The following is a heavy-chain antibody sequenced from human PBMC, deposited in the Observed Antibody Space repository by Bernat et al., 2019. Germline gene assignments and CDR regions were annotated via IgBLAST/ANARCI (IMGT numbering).Heavy chain of an antibody. CDR2: IWYDGSNK. V-gene: IGHV3-33*01. J-gene: IGHJ6*02. CDR1: GFTFSSYG. D-gene: IGHD6-13*01. Sequence: QVQLVESGGGVVQPGRSLRLSCAASGFTFSSYGMHWVRQAPGKGLEWVAVIWYDGSNKYYADSVKGRFTISRDNSKNTLYLQMNSLRAEDMAVYYCARFRIAAAAHTPHYGMDVWGQGTTVTVSS. CDR3: ARFRIAAAAHTPHYGMDV.